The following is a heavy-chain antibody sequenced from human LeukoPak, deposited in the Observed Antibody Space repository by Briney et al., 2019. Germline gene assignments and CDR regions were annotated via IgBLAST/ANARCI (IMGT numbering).Heavy chain of an antibody. D-gene: IGHD3-22*01. CDR3: ARDRGDSYDSSGFSDH. CDR1: GVTFSSHA. J-gene: IGHJ4*02. Sequence: GGSLRLSCAASGVTFSSHAMSWVRQAPGKGPEWVSGVSGRGGTTYYADSVKGRFTISRDNSKNTLYLQMNSLSAEDTAVYYCARDRGDSYDSSGFSDHWGQGTLVTVSS. CDR2: VSGRGGTT. V-gene: IGHV3-23*01.